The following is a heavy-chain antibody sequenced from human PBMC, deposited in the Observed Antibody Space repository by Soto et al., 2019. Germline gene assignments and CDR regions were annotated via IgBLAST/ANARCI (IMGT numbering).Heavy chain of an antibody. J-gene: IGHJ6*02. D-gene: IGHD6-19*01. CDR1: GFTFSSYG. Sequence: QVQLVESGGGVVQPGRSLRLSCAASGFTFSSYGMHWVRQAPGKGLEWGAVIWYDGSNKYYADSVKGRFTISRDNSKNTLYLQMNSLRAEDTAVYYCARGIKYSSGWHRNYYYGMDVWGQGTTVTVSS. CDR3: ARGIKYSSGWHRNYYYGMDV. CDR2: IWYDGSNK. V-gene: IGHV3-33*01.